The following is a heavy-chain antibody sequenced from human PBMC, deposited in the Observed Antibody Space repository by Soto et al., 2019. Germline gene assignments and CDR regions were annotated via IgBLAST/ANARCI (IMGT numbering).Heavy chain of an antibody. CDR1: GFTFSSYW. CDR2: IKQDGSEK. V-gene: IGHV3-7*01. J-gene: IGHJ6*03. CDR3: AREGLGYCSSTSCYGGLYYYYYMDV. D-gene: IGHD2-2*01. Sequence: GGSLRLSCAASGFTFSSYWMSWVRQAPGKGLEWVANIKQDGSEKYYVDSVKGRFTISRDNAKNSLYLQMNSLRAEDTAVYYCAREGLGYCSSTSCYGGLYYYYYMDVWGKGTTVTVSS.